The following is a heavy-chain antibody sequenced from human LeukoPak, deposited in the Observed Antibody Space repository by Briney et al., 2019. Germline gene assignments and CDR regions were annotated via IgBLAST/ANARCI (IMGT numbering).Heavy chain of an antibody. CDR2: ISAYNGNT. D-gene: IGHD4-17*01. CDR1: GYTFTSYG. V-gene: IGHV1-18*01. Sequence: ASVKVSCKASGYTFTSYGISWVRQAPGQGLEWMGWISAYNGNTNYAQKLQGRVTKTTDTSTSTAYMELRSLRSDDTAVYYCARSPAVMTTVTLWFFDYWGQGTLVTVSS. CDR3: ARSPAVMTTVTLWFFDY. J-gene: IGHJ4*02.